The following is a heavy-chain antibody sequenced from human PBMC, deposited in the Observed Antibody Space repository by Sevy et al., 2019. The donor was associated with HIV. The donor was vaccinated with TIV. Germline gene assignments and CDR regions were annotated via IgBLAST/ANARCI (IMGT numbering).Heavy chain of an antibody. Sequence: SENLSLTCTVSGGSISRNSHYWGWIRQPPGKGLEWIGSIYYSGSTYYNPSLKSRVTISGDTSKNQFSLKLSSVTAADTAVYYCATHALSITIFGVVTRNWFDPWGQGTLVTVSS. CDR2: IYYSGST. CDR3: ATHALSITIFGVVTRNWFDP. CDR1: GGSISRNSHY. V-gene: IGHV4-39*01. D-gene: IGHD3-3*01. J-gene: IGHJ5*02.